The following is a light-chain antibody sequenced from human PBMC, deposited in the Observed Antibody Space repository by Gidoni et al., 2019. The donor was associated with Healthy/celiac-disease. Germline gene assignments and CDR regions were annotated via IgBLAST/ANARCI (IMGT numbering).Light chain of an antibody. CDR2: DDS. J-gene: IGKJ3*01. V-gene: IGKV3-11*01. CDR1: QSVSGY. Sequence: EVVLTQSPATLSLSPGERATLSCRASQSVSGYLAWSQQKPGQAPRLLIYDDSSRATGIPARFSGSGSGTDFTLTISSLEPEDFAVYYCQQRSNWPSFTFGPGTKVDIK. CDR3: QQRSNWPSFT.